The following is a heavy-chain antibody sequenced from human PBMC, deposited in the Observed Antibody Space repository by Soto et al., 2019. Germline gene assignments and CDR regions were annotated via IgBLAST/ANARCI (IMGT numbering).Heavy chain of an antibody. Sequence: SETLSLTCAVYGGSFSGYYWSWIRQPPGKGLEWIGEINHSGSTNYNPSLKSRVTISVDTSKNQFSLKLSSVTAADTAVYYCEGASSSWGAAFDIWGQGTMVTVSS. J-gene: IGHJ3*02. CDR3: EGASSSWGAAFDI. V-gene: IGHV4-34*01. CDR2: INHSGST. D-gene: IGHD6-13*01. CDR1: GGSFSGYY.